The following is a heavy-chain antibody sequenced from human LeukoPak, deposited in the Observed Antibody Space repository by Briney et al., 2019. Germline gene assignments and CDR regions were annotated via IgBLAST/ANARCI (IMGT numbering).Heavy chain of an antibody. J-gene: IGHJ3*02. CDR3: ARGLYDSSDDAFDI. CDR1: GGSFSDYY. V-gene: IGHV4-34*01. D-gene: IGHD3-22*01. CDR2: INHSGST. Sequence: PSETLSLTCAVYGGSFSDYYWSWIRQPPGKGLEWIGEINHSGSTNYNLSLKSRVTILVDTSKNQFSLKLSSVTAADTAVYYCARGLYDSSDDAFDIWGQGTMVTVSS.